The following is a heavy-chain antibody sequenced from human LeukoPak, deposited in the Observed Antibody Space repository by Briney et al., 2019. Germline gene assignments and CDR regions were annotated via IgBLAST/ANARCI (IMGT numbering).Heavy chain of an antibody. CDR1: GFTFSTYS. CDR2: ISTSSSTI. V-gene: IGHV3-48*01. J-gene: IGHJ4*02. CDR3: AKARGGVTHDDFDY. Sequence: PGGPLRLSCAASGFTFSTYSMNWVRQAPGKGLEWLSYISTSSSTIYYAESVKGRFTISRDNAKNSLYLQMNSLRVEDTAIYYCAKARGGVTHDDFDYWGQGTLVTVSS. D-gene: IGHD1-1*01.